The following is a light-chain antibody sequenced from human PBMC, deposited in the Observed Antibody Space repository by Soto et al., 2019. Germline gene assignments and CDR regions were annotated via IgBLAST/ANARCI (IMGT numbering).Light chain of an antibody. Sequence: DIQLTQSPSSRSASLGDRLAITYRASQGIRNDLAWYQQKPGRAPKRLMFDASSLQSGVPSRCSGSGSGTEFTLTISSLQPEDVATYYCQQLFDSPITFGQGTRLEIK. V-gene: IGKV1-17*01. J-gene: IGKJ5*01. CDR2: DAS. CDR3: QQLFDSPIT. CDR1: QGIRND.